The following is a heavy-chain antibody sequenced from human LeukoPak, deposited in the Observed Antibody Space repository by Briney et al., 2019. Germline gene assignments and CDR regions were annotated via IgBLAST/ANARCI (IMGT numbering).Heavy chain of an antibody. Sequence: ASVKVSCKASGYTFISYCMNWVRQAPGQGLEWMGIINPSGGRTNYAQKFEGRVIVTRDTSTSRVYMELYSLRSEDTAVYYCARGGRDYGDFLAGHWGQGTLVTVSS. CDR3: ARGGRDYGDFLAGH. J-gene: IGHJ4*02. V-gene: IGHV1-46*01. CDR1: GYTFISYC. CDR2: INPSGGRT. D-gene: IGHD4-17*01.